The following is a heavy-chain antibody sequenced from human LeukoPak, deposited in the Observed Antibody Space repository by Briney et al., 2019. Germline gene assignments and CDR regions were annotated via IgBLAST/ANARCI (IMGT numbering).Heavy chain of an antibody. V-gene: IGHV4-39*01. CDR3: ARLIRMMNAFDI. J-gene: IGHJ3*02. CDR2: IYYSGST. D-gene: IGHD2-21*01. Sequence: TTSETLSLTCTVSGGSISSSSYYWGWIRQPPGKGLEWIGSIYYSGSTYYNPSLKSRVTISVDTSKNQFSLKLSSVTAADTAVYYCARLIRMMNAFDIWGQGTMVTVSS. CDR1: GGSISSSSYY.